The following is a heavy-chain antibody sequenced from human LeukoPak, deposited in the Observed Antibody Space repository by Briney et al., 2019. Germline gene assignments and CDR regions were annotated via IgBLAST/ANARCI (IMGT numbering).Heavy chain of an antibody. J-gene: IGHJ4*02. Sequence: GGSLRLSCAASGFTFSSYAMSWVRQAPGKGLEWVSAISGSGGSTYYADSVKGRFTISRDNSKNTLYLQMNSLRAEDTAVYYCAKDLGYYGSVSPDYWGQGTLVTVSS. CDR1: GFTFSSYA. CDR2: ISGSGGST. D-gene: IGHD3-10*01. CDR3: AKDLGYYGSVSPDY. V-gene: IGHV3-23*01.